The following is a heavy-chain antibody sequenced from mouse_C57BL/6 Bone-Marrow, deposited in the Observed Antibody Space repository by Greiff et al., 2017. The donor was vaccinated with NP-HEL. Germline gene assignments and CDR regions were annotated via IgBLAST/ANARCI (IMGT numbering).Heavy chain of an antibody. D-gene: IGHD1-1*01. Sequence: QVQLKQSGAELAKPGASVKLSCKASGYTFTSYWMHWVKQRPGQGLEWIGYINPSSGYTNYNQKFKDKATLTADKSSSTAYMQLSSLTYEDSAVYYGAREGITAVVAFDYWGQGTTLTVSS. CDR3: AREGITAVVAFDY. CDR2: INPSSGYT. V-gene: IGHV1-7*01. CDR1: GYTFTSYW. J-gene: IGHJ2*01.